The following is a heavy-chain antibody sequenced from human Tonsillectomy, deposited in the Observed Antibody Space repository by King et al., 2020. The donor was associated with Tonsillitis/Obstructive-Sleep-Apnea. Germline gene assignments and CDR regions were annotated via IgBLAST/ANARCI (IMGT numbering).Heavy chain of an antibody. J-gene: IGHJ6*03. D-gene: IGHD3-3*01. CDR2: IYHSGST. Sequence: VQLQESGPGLVKPSGTLSLTCAVSGGSISSSNWWSWVRQPPGKGLEWIGEIYHSGSTNYKPSLKSRVTISVDKSKNQFSLKLGSVTAAATAVYYCAGLYYDFWSGYPYYMDVWGKGTTVTVSS. V-gene: IGHV4-4*02. CDR3: AGLYYDFWSGYPYYMDV. CDR1: GGSISSSNW.